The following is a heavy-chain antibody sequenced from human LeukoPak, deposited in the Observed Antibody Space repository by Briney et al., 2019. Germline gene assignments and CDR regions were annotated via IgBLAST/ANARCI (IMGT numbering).Heavy chain of an antibody. V-gene: IGHV3-73*01. J-gene: IGHJ4*02. CDR1: GFTFSGSA. CDR3: TRPDPHYGFDY. D-gene: IGHD4-17*01. Sequence: PSGGSLRLSCAASGFTFSGSAMHWVRQASGKGLEWVGRIRSKANSYATAYAASVKGRCTISRDASKNPAYLQMNSLKTEDTAVYYCTRPDPHYGFDYWGQGTLVTVSS. CDR2: IRSKANSYAT.